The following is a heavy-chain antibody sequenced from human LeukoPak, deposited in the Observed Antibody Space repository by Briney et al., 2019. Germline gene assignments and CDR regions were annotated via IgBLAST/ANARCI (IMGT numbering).Heavy chain of an antibody. CDR3: ARGEEWLVHSAIDY. V-gene: IGHV1-69*13. CDR1: GGTFSSYA. J-gene: IGHJ4*02. CDR2: IIPIFGTA. D-gene: IGHD6-19*01. Sequence: SVKVSCKASGGTFSSYAISWVRQAPGQGLEWMGGIIPIFGTANYAQKFQGRVTITADESTSKAYMELSSLRSEDTAVYYCARGEEWLVHSAIDYWGQGTLVTVSS.